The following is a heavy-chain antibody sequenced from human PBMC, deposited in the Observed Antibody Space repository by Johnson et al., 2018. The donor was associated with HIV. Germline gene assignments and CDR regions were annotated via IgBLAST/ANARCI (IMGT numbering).Heavy chain of an antibody. CDR1: GFTFSDYY. Sequence: QMQLVESGGGLVKPGGSLRLSCAASGFTFSDYYMSWIRQAPGKGLDWVSYISSTGTTIYYAAPVKGRFTISRDDSKNTVYLQMNSLKTEDTAIYYCTTVAAFGAFDIWGQGTMVTVSS. CDR3: TTVAAFGAFDI. J-gene: IGHJ3*02. D-gene: IGHD1-14*01. V-gene: IGHV3-11*01. CDR2: ISSTGTTI.